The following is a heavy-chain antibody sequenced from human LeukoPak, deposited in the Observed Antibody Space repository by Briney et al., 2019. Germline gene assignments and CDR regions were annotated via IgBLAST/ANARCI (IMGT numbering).Heavy chain of an antibody. CDR3: ARLLRASRYSSGWYDWFDP. D-gene: IGHD6-19*01. CDR1: GGYISSYY. V-gene: IGHV4-59*08. J-gene: IGHJ5*02. Sequence: PSETLSLTCTVSGGYISSYYWSWIRQPPGKGLEWIGYIYYSGSTNYNPSLKSRVTISVDTSKNQFSLKLSSVTAADTAVYYCARLLRASRYSSGWYDWFDPCGQGTLVTVSS. CDR2: IYYSGST.